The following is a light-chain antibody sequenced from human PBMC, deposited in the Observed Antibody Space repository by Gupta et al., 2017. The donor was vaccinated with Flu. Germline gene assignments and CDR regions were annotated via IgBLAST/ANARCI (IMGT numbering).Light chain of an antibody. J-gene: IGKJ1*01. CDR3: QQSYSTPPWT. V-gene: IGKV1-39*01. CDR1: QSISSY. CDR2: AAS. Sequence: DRVTITCRASQSISSYLNWYQHKPGRAPNLLIYAASNLQSGVPSRFSGSGSGTDFTLTISRLQPEDFATYYCQQSYSTPPWTFGQGTKVEIK.